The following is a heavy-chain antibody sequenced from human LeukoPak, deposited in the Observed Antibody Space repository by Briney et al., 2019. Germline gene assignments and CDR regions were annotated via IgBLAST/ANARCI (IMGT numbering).Heavy chain of an antibody. Sequence: GGSLRLSCAASGFIFSSYAMKWVRQAPGKGLEWDSTIAGSGTYYADSVKGRFTISRDNSKNTLYLQMNSLRAEDTAVYYCAKGLFMHDYWGQGTLVTVSS. J-gene: IGHJ4*02. CDR1: GFIFSSYA. V-gene: IGHV3-23*01. CDR3: AKGLFMHDY. D-gene: IGHD3-16*01. CDR2: IAGSGT.